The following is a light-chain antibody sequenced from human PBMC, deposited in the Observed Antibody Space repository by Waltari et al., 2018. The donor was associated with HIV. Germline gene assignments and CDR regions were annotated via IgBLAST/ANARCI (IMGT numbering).Light chain of an antibody. CDR1: QTISTS. V-gene: IGKV1-39*01. Sequence: DIQLTQSPSSLSASVGDVVTITCRSSQTISTSLNWYQQKPGIAPKILISSASSLQSGVPSRFSASGSGTDFTLTISNLQPDDYATYYCQQSYSSPLTFGPGTEVDVK. J-gene: IGKJ3*01. CDR3: QQSYSSPLT. CDR2: SAS.